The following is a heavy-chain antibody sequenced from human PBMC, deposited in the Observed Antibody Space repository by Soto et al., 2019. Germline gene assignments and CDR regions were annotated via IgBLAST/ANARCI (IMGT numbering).Heavy chain of an antibody. CDR1: GYRFTSCS. CDR3: AISMPLYGSSASCANYGMDC. Sequence: GESLRISCQGSGYRFTSCSISLVRLLTGKGLEWMGRIDPSDSYTNYSPSFQGHVTISADKSISTAYLQWSSLKASDTAMYYCAISMPLYGSSASCANYGMDCWGQGSTLAISS. CDR2: IDPSDSYT. D-gene: IGHD2-2*01. V-gene: IGHV5-10-1*01. J-gene: IGHJ6*02.